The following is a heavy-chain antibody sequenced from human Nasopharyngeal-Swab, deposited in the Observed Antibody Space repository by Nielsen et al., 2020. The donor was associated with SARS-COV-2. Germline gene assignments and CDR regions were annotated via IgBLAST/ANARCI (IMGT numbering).Heavy chain of an antibody. CDR1: GFTFSGYW. CDR3: ARDKGIDFWSGLGVSGMDV. J-gene: IGHJ6*02. D-gene: IGHD3-3*01. Sequence: GGSLRLSCAASGFTFSGYWMSWVRQAPGKGLEWVANIKQDGSEKYYVDSVKGRFTISRDNAKNSLYLQMNSLRAEDTAVYYCARDKGIDFWSGLGVSGMDVWGQGTTVTVSS. CDR2: IKQDGSEK. V-gene: IGHV3-7*03.